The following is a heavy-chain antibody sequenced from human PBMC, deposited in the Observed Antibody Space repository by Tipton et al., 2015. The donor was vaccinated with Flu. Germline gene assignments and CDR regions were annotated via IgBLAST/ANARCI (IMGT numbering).Heavy chain of an antibody. V-gene: IGHV4-59*01. J-gene: IGHJ6*02. CDR3: ARGLRGSMDV. Sequence: TLSLTCTVSGGSISTYYWSWIRQPPGKGLEWIGYIYYSGSTNYNPSLKSRVTISVDTSKNRFSLKLSSVTAADTAVYYCARGLRGSMDVWGQGTTVTVSS. CDR2: IYYSGST. D-gene: IGHD3-16*01. CDR1: GGSISTYY.